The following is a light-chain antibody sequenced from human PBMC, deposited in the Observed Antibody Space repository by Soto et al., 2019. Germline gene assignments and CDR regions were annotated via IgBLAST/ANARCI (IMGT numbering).Light chain of an antibody. CDR3: QQYNSFPIT. V-gene: IGKV1-5*03. Sequence: DIQMTQSPSTLSASVGDRVTITCRASQSISSWLAWYQQKPGKAPKLLIYKASSLESEVPSRFSGSGSGTECTLTISRLQTDDFATYYCQQYNSFPITFGQGTRLEIK. J-gene: IGKJ5*01. CDR2: KAS. CDR1: QSISSW.